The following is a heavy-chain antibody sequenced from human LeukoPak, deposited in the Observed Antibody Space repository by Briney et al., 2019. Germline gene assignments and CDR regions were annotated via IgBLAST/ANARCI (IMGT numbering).Heavy chain of an antibody. CDR1: GGSISSGGYY. CDR2: IYYSGST. V-gene: IGHV4-31*03. Sequence: SQTLSLTCTVSGGSISSGGYYWSWIRQHPGKGLEWIGYIYYSGSTYYNPSLKCRVTISVDTSKNQCSLKLSSVTAADTAVYYCARTTYYYGSGSSPHLDYWGQGTLVTVSS. D-gene: IGHD3-10*01. CDR3: ARTTYYYGSGSSPHLDY. J-gene: IGHJ4*02.